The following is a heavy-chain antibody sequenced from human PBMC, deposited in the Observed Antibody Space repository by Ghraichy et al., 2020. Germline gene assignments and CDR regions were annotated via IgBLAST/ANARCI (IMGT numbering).Heavy chain of an antibody. CDR2: IYYSGST. CDR1: GGSISSSSYY. V-gene: IGHV4-39*01. J-gene: IGHJ4*02. CDR3: ARQGPYSSSWPTTTFDY. Sequence: SQTLSLTCTVSGGSISSSSYYWGWIRQPPGKGLEWIGSIYYSGSTYYNPSLKSRVTISVDTSKNQFSLKLSSVTAADTAVYYCARQGPYSSSWPTTTFDYWGQGTLVTVSS. D-gene: IGHD6-13*01.